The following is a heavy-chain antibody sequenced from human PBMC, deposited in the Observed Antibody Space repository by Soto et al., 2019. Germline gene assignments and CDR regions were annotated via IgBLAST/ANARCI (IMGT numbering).Heavy chain of an antibody. Sequence: PSETLSLTCTVSGGSISSSSYSWGWIRQPPGKGLEWSGSIYYSGSTCYNPSLKSRVTISVDTSKNQFSLKLSSVTAADTAVYYCARRARWGYSSSGYEAAGNWFDPWGQGTLVTVSS. CDR2: IYYSGST. V-gene: IGHV4-39*01. CDR3: ARRARWGYSSSGYEAAGNWFDP. CDR1: GGSISSSSYS. J-gene: IGHJ5*02. D-gene: IGHD6-13*01.